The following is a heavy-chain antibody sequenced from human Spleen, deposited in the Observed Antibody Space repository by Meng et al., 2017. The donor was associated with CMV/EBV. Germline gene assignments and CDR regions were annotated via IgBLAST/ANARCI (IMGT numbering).Heavy chain of an antibody. Sequence: QGQLVQSGAEVKKPGASLKVSCKASGGTFGNYAMNWVRQAPGQGLGWMGGIIPILGISNYAQKFQGRVTATADKSTRTAYMELSSLTSEDTAVYYCARGSGYLNPFDYWGQGTLVTVSS. CDR3: ARGSGYLNPFDY. CDR1: GGTFGNYA. V-gene: IGHV1-69*10. CDR2: IIPILGIS. D-gene: IGHD5-12*01. J-gene: IGHJ4*02.